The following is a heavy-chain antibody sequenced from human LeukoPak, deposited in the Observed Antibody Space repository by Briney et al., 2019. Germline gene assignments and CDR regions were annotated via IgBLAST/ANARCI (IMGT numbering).Heavy chain of an antibody. CDR1: VGTFSSYA. J-gene: IGHJ6*03. Sequence: SVKVSCKASVGTFSSYAISWVRQAPGQGLEWMGRIIPILGIANYAQKFQGRVTITADKSTSTAYMELSSLRSEDTAVYYCARGLGYYYYYYTDVWGKGTTVTVSS. CDR2: IIPILGIA. D-gene: IGHD7-27*01. CDR3: ARGLGYYYYYYTDV. V-gene: IGHV1-69*04.